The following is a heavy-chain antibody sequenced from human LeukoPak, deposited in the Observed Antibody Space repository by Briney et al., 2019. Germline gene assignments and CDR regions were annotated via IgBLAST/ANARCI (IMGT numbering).Heavy chain of an antibody. D-gene: IGHD6-19*01. CDR2: IYTSGST. V-gene: IGHV4-61*02. CDR1: GGSISSGTDY. Sequence: PSETLSLTCTVSGGSISSGTDYWSWIRQPAGKGLEWIGRIYTSGSTNYNPSLKSRVTISVDTSKNQFSLKLSSVTAADTAVYYCARDSRTVAGGDYWGQGTLVTVSS. J-gene: IGHJ4*02. CDR3: ARDSRTVAGGDY.